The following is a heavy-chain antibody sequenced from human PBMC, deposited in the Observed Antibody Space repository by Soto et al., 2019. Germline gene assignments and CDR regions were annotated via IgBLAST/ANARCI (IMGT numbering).Heavy chain of an antibody. V-gene: IGHV3-21*01. CDR2: ISSSSSYI. D-gene: IGHD3-22*01. Sequence: GGSLRLSCAASGFTFSSYSMNWVRQAPGKGLEWVSSISSSSSYIYYADSVKGRFTISRDNAKNSLYLQMNSLRAEDTAVYYCARGGYYDSSGYYRYYYYYGMDVWGQGTTVTVSS. CDR1: GFTFSSYS. J-gene: IGHJ6*02. CDR3: ARGGYYDSSGYYRYYYYYGMDV.